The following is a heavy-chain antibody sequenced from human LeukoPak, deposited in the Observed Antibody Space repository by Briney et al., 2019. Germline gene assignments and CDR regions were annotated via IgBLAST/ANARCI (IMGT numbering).Heavy chain of an antibody. D-gene: IGHD5-12*01. CDR2: IYYSGST. CDR1: GGSISSYY. Sequence: PSETLSLTCTVSGGSISSYYWSWIRQPPGKGLKWIGNIYYSGSTNYNPSLKSRVTISVDTSKNQFSLKLSSVTAADTAVYYCAREPFGGYGDIGAFDIWGQGTLVTVSS. J-gene: IGHJ3*02. CDR3: AREPFGGYGDIGAFDI. V-gene: IGHV4-59*01.